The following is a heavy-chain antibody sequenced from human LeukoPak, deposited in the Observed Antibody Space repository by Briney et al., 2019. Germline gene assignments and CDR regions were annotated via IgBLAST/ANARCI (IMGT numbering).Heavy chain of an antibody. V-gene: IGHV3-23*01. Sequence: PGGSLRLSCAASGFTFSSYAMSWVRQAPGKGLEWVSAISGSGGSTYYADSVKGRFTISRDNSKNTLYLQMNSLRAEDTAVYYCRITMIVRDAFDIWGQGTMVTVSS. CDR3: RITMIVRDAFDI. CDR2: ISGSGGST. J-gene: IGHJ3*02. CDR1: GFTFSSYA. D-gene: IGHD3-22*01.